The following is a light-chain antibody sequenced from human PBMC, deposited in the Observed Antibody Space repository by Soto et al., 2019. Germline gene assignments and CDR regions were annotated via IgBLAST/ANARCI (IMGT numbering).Light chain of an antibody. CDR1: QTISIW. CDR2: NAS. Sequence: DIQMTQSPSTLSGSVVDRGTITCRASQTISIWLAWYQQKPGKAPKLLIYNASTLKSGDPSRFSGSGSGKEFTLTSSSLKPDDFATYYCQHYNSDSEAFGQGTKVELK. V-gene: IGKV1-5*03. CDR3: QHYNSDSEA. J-gene: IGKJ1*01.